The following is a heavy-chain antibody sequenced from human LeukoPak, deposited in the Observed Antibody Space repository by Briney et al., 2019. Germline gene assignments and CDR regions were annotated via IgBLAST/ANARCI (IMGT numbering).Heavy chain of an antibody. V-gene: IGHV3-23*01. CDR2: ISGSCVNT. J-gene: IGHJ4*02. D-gene: IGHD3-3*02. Sequence: PGGSLRLSCGASGFTFSTYNMSWVRQAPGKGLEWVSDISGSCVNTYYADSVKVRFTISRDNSKNTLYLQMDSLRADDTAVYYCAKAAFSRTSYFDYWGQGTLVTASS. CDR1: GFTFSTYN. CDR3: AKAAFSRTSYFDY.